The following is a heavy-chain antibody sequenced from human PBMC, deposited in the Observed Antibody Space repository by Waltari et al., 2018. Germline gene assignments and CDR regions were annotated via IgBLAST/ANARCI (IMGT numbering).Heavy chain of an antibody. CDR1: GYSFTSYL. J-gene: IGHJ6*02. CDR2: IYPGDSES. D-gene: IGHD2-8*01. CDR3: ARSVYADYSYYGMDV. Sequence: EVQLVQSGAEVKKPGESMKISCQGSGYSFTSYLLGGVRQMPGKGLEWMGTIYPGDSESRYSPSFQGQVTISADKSISTAYLQWSSLKASDTAMYYCARSVYADYSYYGMDVWGQGTTVTVSS. V-gene: IGHV5-51*01.